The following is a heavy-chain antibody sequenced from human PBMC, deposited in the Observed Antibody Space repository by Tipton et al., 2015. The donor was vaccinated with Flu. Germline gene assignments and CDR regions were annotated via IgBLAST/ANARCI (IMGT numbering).Heavy chain of an antibody. CDR1: GGSITSYY. Sequence: TLSLTCTVSGGSITSYYWSWIRQPPGKGLEWIGYIYYSGRTNYNPSLKSRVTISVDTSRNQFSLKLTSVTAADTAVYFCARDGDIAVAGGYFDLWGRDTLVTVSS. D-gene: IGHD6-19*01. CDR2: IYYSGRT. CDR3: ARDGDIAVAGGYFDL. V-gene: IGHV4-59*01. J-gene: IGHJ2*01.